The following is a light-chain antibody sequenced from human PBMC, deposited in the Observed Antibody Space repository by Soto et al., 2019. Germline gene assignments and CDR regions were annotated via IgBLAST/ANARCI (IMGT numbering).Light chain of an antibody. Sequence: QSALTQPRSVSGSPGQSVTISCTGSSSDVGGYNYVSWYQQQPGKAPKLLIYDVTIRTSGVSARFSGSKSGNTASLTISGLQAEDEADYYCSSYTSSSTLVFGGGTQLTVL. J-gene: IGLJ2*01. CDR3: SSYTSSSTLV. CDR2: DVT. CDR1: SSDVGGYNY. V-gene: IGLV2-11*01.